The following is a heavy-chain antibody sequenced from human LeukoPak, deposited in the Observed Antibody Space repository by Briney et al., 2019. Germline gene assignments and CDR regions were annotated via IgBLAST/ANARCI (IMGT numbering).Heavy chain of an antibody. CDR1: GFTFSNYA. V-gene: IGHV3-23*01. CDR3: AKWGDYDVLTGYYVSDY. J-gene: IGHJ4*02. CDR2: ITGSGGNT. D-gene: IGHD3-9*01. Sequence: GGSLRLSCAASGFTFSNYAMSWVRQAPGKGLEWVSAITGSGGNTYYADSVKGRFTISRDNSKNTLYLQMNSLRAEDTAVYYCAKWGDYDVLTGYYVSDYWGQGTLVTVPS.